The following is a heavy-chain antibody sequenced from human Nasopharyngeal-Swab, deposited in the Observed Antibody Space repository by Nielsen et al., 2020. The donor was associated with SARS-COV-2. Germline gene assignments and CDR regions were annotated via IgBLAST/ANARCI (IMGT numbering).Heavy chain of an antibody. J-gene: IGHJ6*02. D-gene: IGHD2-21*01. Sequence: SVKVSCKASGGSFSSYSIIWVRQPPGQELEWMGGIIIIFGTANYAPKFQGRVTITADDSTSTAYMELSSLRSEDTAVYYCARPAIAEPYYYFYGMDVWGQGTTVTVS. CDR3: ARPAIAEPYYYFYGMDV. CDR1: GGSFSSYS. CDR2: IIIIFGTA. V-gene: IGHV1-69*13.